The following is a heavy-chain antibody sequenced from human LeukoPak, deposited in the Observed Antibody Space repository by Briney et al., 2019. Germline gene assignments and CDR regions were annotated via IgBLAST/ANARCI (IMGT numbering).Heavy chain of an antibody. D-gene: IGHD5-24*01. Sequence: KSGGSLRLSCAASGFTFSSYAMSWVRQAPGKGLEWVSYISSSSSYTNYADSVKGRFTISRDNAKNSLYLQMNSLRAEDTAVYYCARFGWLQGFDYWGQGTLVTVSS. CDR2: ISSSSSYT. CDR3: ARFGWLQGFDY. J-gene: IGHJ4*02. CDR1: GFTFSSYA. V-gene: IGHV3-11*03.